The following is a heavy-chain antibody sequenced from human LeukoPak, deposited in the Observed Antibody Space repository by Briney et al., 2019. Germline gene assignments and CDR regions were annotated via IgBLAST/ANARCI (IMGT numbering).Heavy chain of an antibody. V-gene: IGHV1-69*13. CDR1: GGTFSSYA. D-gene: IGHD6-6*01. J-gene: IGHJ4*02. Sequence: SVKVSCKASGGTFSSYAISWVRQAPGQGLEWMGGIIPIFGTANYAQKFQGRVTITADESTSTAYMELSSLRSEDTAVYYCARDRTPEYGHAEWGQGALVTVSS. CDR3: ARDRTPEYGHAE. CDR2: IIPIFGTA.